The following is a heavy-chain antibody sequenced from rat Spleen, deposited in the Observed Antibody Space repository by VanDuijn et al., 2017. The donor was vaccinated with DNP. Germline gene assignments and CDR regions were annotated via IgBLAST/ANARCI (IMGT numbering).Heavy chain of an antibody. Sequence: QVQLKESGPGLVQPSQTLSLTCTVAGFSLTNYNMHWVRQPPGKDLEWMGVIWNTGGTLYNSALKSRLIISKDTSKSQFFLKMNSLQSEDTAIYFCTRYTALDYWGQGVMVTVSS. CDR3: TRYTALDY. CDR1: GFSLTNYN. D-gene: IGHD1-6*01. V-gene: IGHV2-41*01. J-gene: IGHJ2*01. CDR2: IWNTGGT.